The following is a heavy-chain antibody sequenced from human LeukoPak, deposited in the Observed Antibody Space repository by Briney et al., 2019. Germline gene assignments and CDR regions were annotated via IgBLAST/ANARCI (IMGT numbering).Heavy chain of an antibody. CDR2: ISAYNGNT. CDR1: GYTFTSYG. J-gene: IGHJ4*02. V-gene: IGHV1-18*01. Sequence: ASVKFSCKASGYTFTSYGISWVRQAPGQGLEWMGWISAYNGNTNYAQKLQGRVTMTTDTSTSTAYMELRSLRSDDTAVYYCARVHPDIWFGDTIDYWGQGTLVTVSS. D-gene: IGHD3-10*01. CDR3: ARVHPDIWFGDTIDY.